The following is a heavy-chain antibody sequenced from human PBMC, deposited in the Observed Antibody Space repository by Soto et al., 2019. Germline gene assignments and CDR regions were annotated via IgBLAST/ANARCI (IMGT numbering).Heavy chain of an antibody. CDR2: IRGSGGST. J-gene: IGHJ4*02. Sequence: EVQLLESGGGLVQPGGSLRLSCAASGFTFSSYAMSWVRQAPGKGLEWVSAIRGSGGSTYYADSVKGRFTISRDNSKNALYLEMNSLRAEDTAVYYCAKGWYSSGWYIDYWGQGTLVTVSS. V-gene: IGHV3-23*01. CDR3: AKGWYSSGWYIDY. D-gene: IGHD6-19*01. CDR1: GFTFSSYA.